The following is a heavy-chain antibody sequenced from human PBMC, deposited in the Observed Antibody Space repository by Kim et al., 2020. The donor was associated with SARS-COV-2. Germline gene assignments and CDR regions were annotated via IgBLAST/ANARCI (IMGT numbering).Heavy chain of an antibody. Sequence: YSDYVKGRFTISRDNAKNKLYLQMNSLRAEDTAVYYCARRQFTSGWYYFDFWGQGTLVTVSS. D-gene: IGHD6-19*01. V-gene: IGHV3-74*01. J-gene: IGHJ4*02. CDR3: ARRQFTSGWYYFDF.